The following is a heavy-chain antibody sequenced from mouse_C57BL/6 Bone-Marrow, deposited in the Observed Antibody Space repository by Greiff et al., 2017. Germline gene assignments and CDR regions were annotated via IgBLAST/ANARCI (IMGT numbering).Heavy chain of an antibody. V-gene: IGHV1-55*01. CDR1: GYTFTSYW. D-gene: IGHD2-10*01. CDR3: ARSPTFYYFDY. CDR2: IYPGSGST. Sequence: QVQLQQPGAELVKPGASVKMSCKASGYTFTSYWITWVKQRPGQGLEWIGDIYPGSGSTNYNEKFKSKATLTVDKSSSTAYMQLSSLTSEDSAVYYCARSPTFYYFDYWGQGTTRTVAS. J-gene: IGHJ2*01.